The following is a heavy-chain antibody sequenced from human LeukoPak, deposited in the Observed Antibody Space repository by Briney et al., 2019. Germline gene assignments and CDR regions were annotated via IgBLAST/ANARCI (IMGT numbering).Heavy chain of an antibody. CDR1: GGSISSYY. Sequence: ETSETLSLTCTVSGGSISSYYWSWIRQPPGKGLEWIGYIYYSGSTNYNPSLKSRVTISADTSKNQFSLTLGSVSATDTAVYYCVSPRGFSYGYFDYWGQGTLVTVSS. J-gene: IGHJ4*02. CDR2: IYYSGST. CDR3: VSPRGFSYGYFDY. D-gene: IGHD5-18*01. V-gene: IGHV4-59*08.